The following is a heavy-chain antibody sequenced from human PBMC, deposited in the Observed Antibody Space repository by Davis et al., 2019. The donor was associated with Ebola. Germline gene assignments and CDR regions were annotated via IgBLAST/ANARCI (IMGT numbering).Heavy chain of an antibody. CDR1: GGSISSGGYY. Sequence: PSETLSLTCTVSGGSISSGGYYWSRIRQHPGKGLEWIGYIYYSGSTYYNPSLKSRVTISVDTSKNQFSLKLSSVTAADTAVYYCARDQSGGLVAVQAFDIWGQGTMVTVSS. CDR2: IYYSGST. V-gene: IGHV4-31*03. CDR3: ARDQSGGLVAVQAFDI. D-gene: IGHD5-12*01. J-gene: IGHJ3*02.